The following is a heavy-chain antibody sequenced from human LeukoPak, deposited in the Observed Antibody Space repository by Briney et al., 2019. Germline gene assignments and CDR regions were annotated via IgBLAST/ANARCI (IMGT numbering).Heavy chain of an antibody. V-gene: IGHV1-8*02. CDR1: GGTFSSYA. CDR2: MNPNSGNT. J-gene: IGHJ3*02. CDR3: ARGQGSGWYGVAFDI. Sequence: GASVKVSCKASGGTFSSYAINWVRQATGQGLEWMGWMNPNSGNTGYAQKFQGRVTMTRNTSISTAYMELSSLRSEDTAVYYCARGQGSGWYGVAFDIWGQGTMVTVSS. D-gene: IGHD6-19*01.